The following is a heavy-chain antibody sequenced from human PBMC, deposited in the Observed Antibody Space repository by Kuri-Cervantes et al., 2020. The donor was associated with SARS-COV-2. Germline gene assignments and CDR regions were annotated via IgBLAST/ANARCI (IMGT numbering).Heavy chain of an antibody. D-gene: IGHD3-3*01. CDR2: MNPNSGNT. CDR3: AKEAGDFWRVHYFDY. CDR1: GYTFTSYD. J-gene: IGHJ4*02. V-gene: IGHV1-8*02. Sequence: ASVKVSCKASGYTFTSYDINWVRQATGQGLEWMGWMNPNSGNTGYAQKFQGRVTMTRNTSVSTAYMELSSLRSEDTAVYYCAKEAGDFWRVHYFDYWGQGTLVTVSS.